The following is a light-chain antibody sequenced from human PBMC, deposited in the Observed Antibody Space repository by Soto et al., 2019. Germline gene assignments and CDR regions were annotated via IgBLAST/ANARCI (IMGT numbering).Light chain of an antibody. V-gene: IGKV3D-20*02. CDR3: QQRSNWPRT. CDR2: GAY. Sequence: EVVLTQSPGPLSLSPGEMAPLSCRAIQSVNTNNLARHQQKPGKAPRLLIYGAYNRATGIPDRFSGSGSGADFTLTISRLEPEDFAVYYCQQRSNWPRTFGQGTKVEIK. J-gene: IGKJ1*01. CDR1: QSVNTNN.